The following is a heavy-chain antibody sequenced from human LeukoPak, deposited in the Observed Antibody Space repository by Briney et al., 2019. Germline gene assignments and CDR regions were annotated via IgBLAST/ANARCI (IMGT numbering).Heavy chain of an antibody. CDR1: GCTLTNHP. D-gene: IGHD5-12*01. V-gene: IGHV1-69*01. CDR3: AREPRHDIVATRGFDY. CDR2: IIPIFGTA. Sequence: ASVKVSFKASGCTLTNHPSSWLRQAPGQGLEWMGGIIPIFGTANYAQKFQGRVTITADESTSTAYMELSSLSSEDTDVYYCAREPRHDIVATRGFDYWGQGTLVTVSS. J-gene: IGHJ4*02.